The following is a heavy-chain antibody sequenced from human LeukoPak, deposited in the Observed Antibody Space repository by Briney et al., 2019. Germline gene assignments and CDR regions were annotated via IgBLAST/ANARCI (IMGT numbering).Heavy chain of an antibody. CDR3: ARDVGATVHGY. CDR2: IYYSGST. V-gene: IGHV4-59*11. CDR1: GGPISSHY. J-gene: IGHJ4*02. D-gene: IGHD1-26*01. Sequence: SETLSLTCTVSGGPISSHYWSWIRQPPGKGLEWIGYIYYSGSTNYNPSLKSRVTISVDTSKNQFSLMLSSVTAADTAVYYCARDVGATVHGYWGQGTLVTVSS.